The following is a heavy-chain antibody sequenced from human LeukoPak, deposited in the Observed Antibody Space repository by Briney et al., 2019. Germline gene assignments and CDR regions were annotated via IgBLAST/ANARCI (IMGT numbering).Heavy chain of an antibody. V-gene: IGHV1-18*01. J-gene: IGHJ4*02. D-gene: IGHD3-10*01. CDR2: ISSYNGNT. Sequence: ASMKVSCKASGYSFTSYGISWVRQAPGQGLEWMGWISSYNGNTNYAQKLQGRVTMTTDTSTSAAYMELRSLRSDDTAVYYCARHTLYGSGGYYVYYFDYWGQGTLVTVSS. CDR1: GYSFTSYG. CDR3: ARHTLYGSGGYYVYYFDY.